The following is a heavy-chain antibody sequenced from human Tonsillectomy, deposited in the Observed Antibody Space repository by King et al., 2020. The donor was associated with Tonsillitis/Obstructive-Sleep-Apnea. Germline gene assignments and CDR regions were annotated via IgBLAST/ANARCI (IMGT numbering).Heavy chain of an antibody. CDR2: IYYSGST. CDR1: GGSISSYS. J-gene: IGHJ5*02. D-gene: IGHD6-6*01. CDR3: ARGAIEYSSSFWFDP. Sequence: VQLQESGPGLVKPSETLSLTCTVSGGSISSYSWSWIRQPPGKGLEWIGYIYYSGSTNYNPSLSSRVTISVDMSENQFSLKLSSVTAADTAMYYCARGAIEYSSSFWFDPWGQGTLVTVSS. V-gene: IGHV4-59*01.